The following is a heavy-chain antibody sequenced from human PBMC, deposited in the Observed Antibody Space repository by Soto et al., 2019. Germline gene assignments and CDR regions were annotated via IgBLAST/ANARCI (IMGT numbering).Heavy chain of an antibody. V-gene: IGHV4-39*01. CDR2: IYYSGST. CDR3: ARPKDGYNGFDY. CDR1: GGSISSSSYY. D-gene: IGHD5-12*01. J-gene: IGHJ4*02. Sequence: PSETLSLTCTVSGGSISSSSYYWGWLRQPPGKGLEWIGSIYYSGSTNYNPSLKSRVTISVDTSKNQFSLKLSSVTAADTAVYYCARPKDGYNGFDYWGQGTLVTVS.